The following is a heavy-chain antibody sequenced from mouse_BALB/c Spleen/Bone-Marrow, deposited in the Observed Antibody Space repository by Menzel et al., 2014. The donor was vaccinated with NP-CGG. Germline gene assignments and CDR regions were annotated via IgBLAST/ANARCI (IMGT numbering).Heavy chain of an antibody. CDR1: GFTFNSNT. D-gene: IGHD2-14*01. V-gene: IGHV5-12-2*01. CDR3: VRPRYPFYAMDS. CDR2: ITNGGGAT. J-gene: IGHJ4*01. Sequence: EVMLVESGGGLVQPGGSLKLSCAASGFTFNSNTMSWVRQTPEKRLEWVAYITNGGGATYYLDTVKGRFTISRDSAKNTLYLQMSSLRSEDTAIYYCVRPRYPFYAMDSWGQGTSVTVSS.